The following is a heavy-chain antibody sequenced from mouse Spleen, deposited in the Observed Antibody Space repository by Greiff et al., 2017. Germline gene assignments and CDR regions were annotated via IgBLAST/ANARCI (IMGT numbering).Heavy chain of an antibody. CDR3: ARHTYYGDYRFAY. CDR1: GFTFSSYA. V-gene: IGHV5-6-2*01. D-gene: IGHD2-13*01. Sequence: EVKLMESGGGLVKPGGSLKLSCAASGFTFSSYAMSWVRQTPEKRLEWVAAINSNGGSTYYPDTVKDRFTISRDNAKNTLYLQMSSLRSEDTALYYCARHTYYGDYRFAYWGQGTLVTVSA. J-gene: IGHJ3*01. CDR2: INSNGGST.